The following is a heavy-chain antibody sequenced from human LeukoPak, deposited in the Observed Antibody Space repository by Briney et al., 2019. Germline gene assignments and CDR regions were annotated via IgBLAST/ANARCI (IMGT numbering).Heavy chain of an antibody. V-gene: IGHV3-73*01. D-gene: IGHD2/OR15-2a*01. CDR3: TRKNNVDFSEYWFEFDH. CDR2: TRTKKNTYAT. CDR1: GFSFSDSA. Sequence: GGSLKLSCAASGFSFSDSALHWVRQASGKGPEWLGRTRTKKNTYATAYAASVKGRFTISRDDSKNTVYLQMSSLKTDDTAVYYCTRKNNVDFSEYWFEFDHWGLGTLVTVSS. J-gene: IGHJ4*02.